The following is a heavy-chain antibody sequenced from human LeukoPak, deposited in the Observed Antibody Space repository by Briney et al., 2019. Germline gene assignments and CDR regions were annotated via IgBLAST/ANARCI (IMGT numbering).Heavy chain of an antibody. J-gene: IGHJ4*02. Sequence: PSETLSLTCTVSGGSISSGGYYWSWIRQHPGKGLEWIGYIYYSGSTYYNPSLKSRVTISVDTSKNQFSLKLSSVTAADTAVYYCAALDTAMGYFDYWGRGTLVTVSS. V-gene: IGHV4-31*03. CDR2: IYYSGST. CDR3: AALDTAMGYFDY. CDR1: GGSISSGGYY. D-gene: IGHD5-18*01.